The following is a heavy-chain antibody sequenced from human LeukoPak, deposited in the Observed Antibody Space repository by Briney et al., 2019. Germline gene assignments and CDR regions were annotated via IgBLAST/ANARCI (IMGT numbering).Heavy chain of an antibody. CDR1: GFIFSSYS. CDR3: ARDQYYDFLAGAFDI. CDR2: IYRGGST. D-gene: IGHD3-3*01. Sequence: PGGSLRLSCAASGFIFSSYSMNWVRQAPGKGLEWVSVIYRGGSTHYADSVKGRFTVSRDNSKNTLYLQMNSLRVEDTAVYYCARDQYYDFLAGAFDIWGQGTMVTVSS. V-gene: IGHV3-66*02. J-gene: IGHJ3*02.